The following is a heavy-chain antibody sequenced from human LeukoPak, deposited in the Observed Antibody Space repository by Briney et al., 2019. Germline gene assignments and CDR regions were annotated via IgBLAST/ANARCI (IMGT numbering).Heavy chain of an antibody. Sequence: GGSLRLSCAASGFTVSTNYMSWVRQAPGKGLEWVSVSYSGGSSYYADSVQGRCTISRDNSKNTLSLQLNSLRADDTAVFYCTKGLLSWGQGTLLTVAA. V-gene: IGHV3-53*05. J-gene: IGHJ5*02. CDR2: SYSGGSS. CDR1: GFTVSTNY. CDR3: TKGLLS.